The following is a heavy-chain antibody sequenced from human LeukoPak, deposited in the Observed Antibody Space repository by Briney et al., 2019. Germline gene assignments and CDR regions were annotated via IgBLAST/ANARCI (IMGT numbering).Heavy chain of an antibody. CDR2: IYHSGST. J-gene: IGHJ6*02. D-gene: IGHD3-10*01. CDR3: ARGPGDYYYYGMDV. V-gene: IGHV4-4*02. Sequence: PSGTLSLTCVVSGGSISSNNWWSWVRQPPGKGLEGIGEIYHSGSTNYNPSLKSRVTISVDKSKNQFSLKLTSVTAADTAVYYCARGPGDYYYYGMDVWGQGTTVTVSS. CDR1: GGSISSNNW.